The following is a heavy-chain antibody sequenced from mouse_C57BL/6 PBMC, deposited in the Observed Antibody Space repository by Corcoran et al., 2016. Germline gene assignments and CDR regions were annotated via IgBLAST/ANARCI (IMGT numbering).Heavy chain of an antibody. Sequence: QIQLVQAGPERMKPGATVKISCKASGYTFTTYGIGWVKQAPGKGLKGMGWINTYSGVPTYADDFKGRFAFSLETSASTAYLQINNLKNEDTATYFCARGSAWFAYWGQGTLVTVSA. CDR2: INTYSGVP. J-gene: IGHJ3*01. CDR3: ARGSAWFAY. V-gene: IGHV9-3*01. CDR1: GYTFTTYG.